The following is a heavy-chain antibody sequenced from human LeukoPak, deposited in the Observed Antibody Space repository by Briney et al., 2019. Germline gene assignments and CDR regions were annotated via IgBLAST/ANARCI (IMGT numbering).Heavy chain of an antibody. CDR3: ARDGAQSSGWYYYYYYYYMDV. CDR1: GFTFSSYS. D-gene: IGHD6-19*01. J-gene: IGHJ6*03. CDR2: ISSSSSYI. V-gene: IGHV3-21*01. Sequence: PGGSLRLSCAASGFTFSSYSMNWVRQAPGKGLEWVSSISSSSSYIYYADSVKGRFTISRDNAKNSLYLQMNSLRAEDTAVYYCARDGAQSSGWYYYYYYYYMDVWGKGTTVTISS.